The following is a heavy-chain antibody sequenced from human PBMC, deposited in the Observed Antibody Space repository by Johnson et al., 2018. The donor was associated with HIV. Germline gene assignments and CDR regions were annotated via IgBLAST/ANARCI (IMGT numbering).Heavy chain of an antibody. CDR1: GFTFSSYG. Sequence: QVQLVESGGGLVQPGGSLRLSCAASGFTFSSYGMHWVRQAPGKGLEWVAFIRYDGSNKYYADSVKGRFTISRDNSKNTLYLQMNSLRAEDKAVYYCAKDRGYGGNLDAFDIWGQGTMVTVSS. J-gene: IGHJ3*02. V-gene: IGHV3-30*02. CDR2: IRYDGSNK. D-gene: IGHD4-23*01. CDR3: AKDRGYGGNLDAFDI.